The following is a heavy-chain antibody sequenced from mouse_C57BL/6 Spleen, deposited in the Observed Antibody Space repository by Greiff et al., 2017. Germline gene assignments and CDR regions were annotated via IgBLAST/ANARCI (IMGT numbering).Heavy chain of an antibody. D-gene: IGHD2-5*01. Sequence: QVQLQQPGAELVRPGTSVKLSCKASGYTFTSYWMHWVKQRPGQGLEWIGVIDPSDSYTNYNQKFKGKATLTVDTSSSTAYMQLSSLTSEDSAVYYFARSRAYYSNYFYFDYWGQGTTLTVSS. V-gene: IGHV1-59*01. CDR3: ARSRAYYSNYFYFDY. J-gene: IGHJ2*01. CDR2: IDPSDSYT. CDR1: GYTFTSYW.